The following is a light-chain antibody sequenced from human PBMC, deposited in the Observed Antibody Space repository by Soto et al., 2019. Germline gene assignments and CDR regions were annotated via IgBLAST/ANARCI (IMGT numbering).Light chain of an antibody. Sequence: EVVLTQSPATLSLSPGERATLSCRASQSVSSFLAWYQQKPGQAPRLLIYVTSNRATDIPARFSGSGSGTDFTLTIGSLEPEGLAVYYCEQRSDRLLNFGGGTKVEIK. V-gene: IGKV3-11*01. CDR1: QSVSSF. J-gene: IGKJ4*01. CDR2: VTS. CDR3: EQRSDRLLN.